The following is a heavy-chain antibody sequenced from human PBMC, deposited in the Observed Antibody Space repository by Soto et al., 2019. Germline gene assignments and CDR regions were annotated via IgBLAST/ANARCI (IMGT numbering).Heavy chain of an antibody. Sequence: EVQLLESGGGLVQPGGSLRLSCAASGFTFSSYAMSWVRQAPGKGLEWVSAISGSGGSTSYADSVKGRFTISRDNSKNTLYLQMNSLRVEDTAVYYRATDVMARDHFDYWRQGTLVTVSS. CDR1: GFTFSSYA. J-gene: IGHJ4*02. V-gene: IGHV3-23*01. CDR2: ISGSGGST. CDR3: ATDVMARDHFDY.